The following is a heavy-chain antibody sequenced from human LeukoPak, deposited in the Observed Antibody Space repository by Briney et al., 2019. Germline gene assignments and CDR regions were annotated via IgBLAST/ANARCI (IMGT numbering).Heavy chain of an antibody. CDR2: IYYSGST. V-gene: IGHV4-39*07. Sequence: SETLSLTCTVSGGSISSSSYYWGWIRQPPGKRLEWIGSIYYSGSTYYNPSLKSRVTISVDTSKNQFSLKLSSVTAADTAVYYCARDVIKLGYSGSFDHEDYWGQGTLVTVSS. D-gene: IGHD1-26*01. CDR1: GGSISSSSYY. J-gene: IGHJ4*02. CDR3: ARDVIKLGYSGSFDHEDY.